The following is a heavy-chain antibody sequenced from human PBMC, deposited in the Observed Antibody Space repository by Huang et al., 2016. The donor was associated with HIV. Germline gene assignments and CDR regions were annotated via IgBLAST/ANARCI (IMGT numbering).Heavy chain of an antibody. CDR3: ARARGNSWSADYYYYYMDV. V-gene: IGHV5-51*03. Sequence: EVQLVQSGAEVKKSGESLKISCKGSGYSFSSFWIAWVRQMPGKGLEGMGFSGPGDSDTRYRPAFQGQVTISADKSISTAYLQWSSLKASDTAMYYCARARGNSWSADYYYYYMDVWGKGTTVTVSS. D-gene: IGHD6-13*01. CDR1: GYSFSSFW. J-gene: IGHJ6*03. CDR2: SGPGDSDT.